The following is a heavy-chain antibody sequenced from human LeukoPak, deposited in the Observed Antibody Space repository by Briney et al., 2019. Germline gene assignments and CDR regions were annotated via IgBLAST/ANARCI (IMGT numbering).Heavy chain of an antibody. CDR1: GYTFTSYG. Sequence: ASVKVSCKASGYTFTSYGISWVRQAPGQGLEWMGWISAYNGNTNYAQKLQGRVTMTTDTSTSTAYMELRSLRSGDTAVYYCARDGNLDYDFWSGPLQFDYWGQGTLVTVSS. CDR2: ISAYNGNT. D-gene: IGHD3-3*01. V-gene: IGHV1-18*01. CDR3: ARDGNLDYDFWSGPLQFDY. J-gene: IGHJ4*02.